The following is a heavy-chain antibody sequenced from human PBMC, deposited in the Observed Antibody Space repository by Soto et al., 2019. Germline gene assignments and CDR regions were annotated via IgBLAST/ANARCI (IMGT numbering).Heavy chain of an antibody. V-gene: IGHV1-18*01. CDR2: ISAYNGNT. Sequence: ASVKVSCKASGYTFTSYCISWVRQAPGQGLEWMGWISAYNGNTNYAQKLQGRVTMTTDTSTSTAYMELRSLRSDDTAVYYCARESSYYDSSGYYYSYGMDVWGQGTTVTVSS. CDR3: ARESSYYDSSGYYYSYGMDV. CDR1: GYTFTSYC. D-gene: IGHD3-22*01. J-gene: IGHJ6*02.